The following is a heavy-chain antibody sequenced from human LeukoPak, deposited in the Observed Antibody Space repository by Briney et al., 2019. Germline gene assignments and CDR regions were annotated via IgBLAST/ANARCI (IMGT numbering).Heavy chain of an antibody. V-gene: IGHV1-2*02. J-gene: IGHJ4*02. CDR3: ATYPVDGYSGLGYFDY. CDR1: GYTFTGYY. Sequence: ASVKVSCKASGYTFTGYYMHWVRQAPGQGLEWMGWINPNSGGTNYAQKFQGRVTMTRDTSISTAYMELSRLRSDDTAVYYCATYPVDGYSGLGYFDYWGQGTLVTVSS. D-gene: IGHD5-12*01. CDR2: INPNSGGT.